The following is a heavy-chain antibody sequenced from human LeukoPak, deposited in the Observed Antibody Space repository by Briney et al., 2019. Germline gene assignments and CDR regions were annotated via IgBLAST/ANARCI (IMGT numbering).Heavy chain of an antibody. CDR3: ARDDLVVPAANPDDY. V-gene: IGHV4-38-2*02. D-gene: IGHD2-2*01. CDR2: IYHSGST. CDR1: GYSISSGYY. J-gene: IGHJ4*02. Sequence: KPSETLSLTCTVSGYSISSGYYWGWIRQPPGKGLEWIGSIYHSGSTYYNPSLKSRVTISADTSKNQFSLKLSSVTAADTAVYYCARDDLVVPAANPDDYWGQGTLVTVSS.